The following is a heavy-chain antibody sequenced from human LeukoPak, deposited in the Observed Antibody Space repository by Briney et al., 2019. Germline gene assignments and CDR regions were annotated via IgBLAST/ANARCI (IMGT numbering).Heavy chain of an antibody. CDR3: AKMKTYYYDSSGYYRDAFDI. V-gene: IGHV3-23*01. J-gene: IGHJ3*02. Sequence: PGGSLRLSCAASGFTFSTYAMSWVRQAPGKGLEWVSAISGSGDSTYYADSVKGLFTISRDNSKNTLYLQMNSLRAEDTAVYYCAKMKTYYYDSSGYYRDAFDIWGQGTMVTVS. CDR2: ISGSGDST. D-gene: IGHD3-22*01. CDR1: GFTFSTYA.